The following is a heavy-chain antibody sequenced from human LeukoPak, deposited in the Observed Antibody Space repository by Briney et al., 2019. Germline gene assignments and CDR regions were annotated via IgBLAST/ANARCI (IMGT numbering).Heavy chain of an antibody. CDR3: ARVLSSSTVTTAFDY. V-gene: IGHV1-18*01. D-gene: IGHD4-17*01. CDR1: GYTFTSYG. CDR2: ISAYNGNT. Sequence: ASVKVSCKASGYTFTSYGISWVRQAPGQGLEWMGWISAYNGNTNYAQKLQGRVTMTTDTSTSTAYMELRSLRSDDTAVYFCARVLSSSTVTTAFDYWGQGTLVTVSS. J-gene: IGHJ4*02.